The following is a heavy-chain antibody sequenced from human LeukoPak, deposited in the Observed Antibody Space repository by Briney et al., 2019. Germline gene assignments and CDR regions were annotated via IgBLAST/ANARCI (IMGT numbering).Heavy chain of an antibody. J-gene: IGHJ4*02. V-gene: IGHV3-23*01. CDR1: GFTFSSYV. Sequence: PGGSLRLSCAASGFTFSSYVMHWVRQAPGKGLEWVSSISSSGASTYYADSVKGRFTISRDNSKNTLYLQLSSLGAEDTAVYYCAKDEDSSVIRRFDYWGQGTLVTVSS. D-gene: IGHD2-21*01. CDR2: ISSSGAST. CDR3: AKDEDSSVIRRFDY.